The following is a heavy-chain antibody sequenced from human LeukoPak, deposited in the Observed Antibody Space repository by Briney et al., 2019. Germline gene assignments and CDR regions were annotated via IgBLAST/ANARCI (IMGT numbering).Heavy chain of an antibody. V-gene: IGHV3-74*01. J-gene: IGHJ4*02. CDR2: IRSDGSDT. CDR3: ARDWFHAIDY. Sequence: GGSLRLSCAASGFTFSSYGIHWVRQAPGEGLVWVSRIRSDGSDTRYAESVKGRFTISRDNAKNTLYLQMNSLRAEDTAVYYCARDWFHAIDYWGQGTLVTVSS. CDR1: GFTFSSYG. D-gene: IGHD2/OR15-2a*01.